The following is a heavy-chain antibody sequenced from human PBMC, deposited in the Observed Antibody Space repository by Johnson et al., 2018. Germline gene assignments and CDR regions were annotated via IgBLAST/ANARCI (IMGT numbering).Heavy chain of an antibody. CDR3: ATEPCGGDCYLEYLHH. J-gene: IGHJ1*01. V-gene: IGHV3-30*04. CDR1: GFTFNSYA. D-gene: IGHD2-21*02. Sequence: QVQLVQSGGGVVQPGRSLRLSCAASGFTFNSYAMHWVRQAPGKGLEWVAVTSYDGTEKDYAASVQGRFTISRDNSENPLYLQMKSLRAEDTAVYYCATEPCGGDCYLEYLHHWGQGTLVTVSS. CDR2: TSYDGTEK.